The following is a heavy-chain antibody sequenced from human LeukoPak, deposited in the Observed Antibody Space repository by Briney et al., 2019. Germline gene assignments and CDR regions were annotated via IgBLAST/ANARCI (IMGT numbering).Heavy chain of an antibody. Sequence: GESLKISCKGSGYSFTSYWIGWVRQMPGKGLGWMGLIILGNSDTRYSPSFQGQVTISADKSISTAYMQWSSLKASDTAMYYCARDLRYCSGGSCYSTSPFDYWGQGTLVTVSS. J-gene: IGHJ4*02. CDR1: GYSFTSYW. CDR3: ARDLRYCSGGSCYSTSPFDY. CDR2: IILGNSDT. V-gene: IGHV5-51*01. D-gene: IGHD2-15*01.